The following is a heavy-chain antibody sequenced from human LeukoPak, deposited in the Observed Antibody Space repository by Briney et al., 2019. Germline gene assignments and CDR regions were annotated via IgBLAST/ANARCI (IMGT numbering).Heavy chain of an antibody. CDR2: ISYDGSNK. J-gene: IGHJ4*02. Sequence: PGGSLRLSCAASGFTFSSYAMHWVRQAPGKGLEWVAVISYDGSNKYYADSVKGRFTISRDNSKNTLYLQMNSLRAEDTAVYYCARVGVYCGGDCQYYFDYWGQGTLVTVSS. D-gene: IGHD2-21*02. CDR3: ARVGVYCGGDCQYYFDY. V-gene: IGHV3-30-3*01. CDR1: GFTFSSYA.